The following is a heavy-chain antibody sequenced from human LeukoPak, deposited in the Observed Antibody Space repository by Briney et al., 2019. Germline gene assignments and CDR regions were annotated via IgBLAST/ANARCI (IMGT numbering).Heavy chain of an antibody. J-gene: IGHJ4*02. CDR3: ARDRGRGYSYGNYCAY. CDR1: GGSISSYY. Sequence: SETLSLTCTVSGGSISSYYWSWIRQPPGKGLEWIGYIYYSGSTNYNPSLKSRVTISVDTSKNQFSLKLSSVTAADTAVYYCARDRGRGYSYGNYCAYWAPGPLVTVSS. D-gene: IGHD5-18*01. CDR2: IYYSGST. V-gene: IGHV4-59*01.